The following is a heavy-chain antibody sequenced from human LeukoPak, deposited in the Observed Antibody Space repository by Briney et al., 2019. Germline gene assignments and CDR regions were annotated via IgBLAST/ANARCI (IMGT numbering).Heavy chain of an antibody. CDR3: AKGIPYCSGGSCYESPYYFDY. D-gene: IGHD2-15*01. CDR1: GFTFDDYA. V-gene: IGHV3-9*01. J-gene: IGHJ4*02. Sequence: GGSLRLSCAASGFTFDDYAMHWVRQAPGKGLEWVSGISWNSGSIGYADSVKGRFTISRDNAKNSLYLQMNSLRAEDTALYYCAKGIPYCSGGSCYESPYYFDYWGQGTLVTVSS. CDR2: ISWNSGSI.